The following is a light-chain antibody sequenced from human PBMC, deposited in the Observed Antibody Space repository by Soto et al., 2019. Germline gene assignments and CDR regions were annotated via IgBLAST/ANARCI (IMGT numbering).Light chain of an antibody. CDR2: AAS. V-gene: IGKV1-39*01. CDR3: QQSYSTPLLT. J-gene: IGKJ4*01. Sequence: DIQMTPSPSSLSASVGDRVTITCRASQSISSYLNWYQQKPGKAPKLLIYAASSLQSGVPSRFSGSGSCTDFTLTISSLQPEDFATYYCQQSYSTPLLTFGGGTKVEIK. CDR1: QSISSY.